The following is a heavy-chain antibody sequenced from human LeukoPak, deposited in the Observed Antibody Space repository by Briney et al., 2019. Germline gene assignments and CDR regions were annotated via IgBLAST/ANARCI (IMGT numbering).Heavy chain of an antibody. CDR2: ISGSGIST. Sequence: GGSLRLSCAASGFTFRNYAMSWVRQAPGKGLEWVSDISGSGISTYYADSVKGRFTISRDNSKNTLYLQMNSLRAEDTAVYYCAKDRGIVATYFDYWGQGTLVTVSS. CDR1: GFTFRNYA. J-gene: IGHJ4*02. D-gene: IGHD5-12*01. CDR3: AKDRGIVATYFDY. V-gene: IGHV3-23*01.